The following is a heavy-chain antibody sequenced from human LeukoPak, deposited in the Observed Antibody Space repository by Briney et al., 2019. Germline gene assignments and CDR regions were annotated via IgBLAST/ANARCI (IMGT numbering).Heavy chain of an antibody. D-gene: IGHD2-15*01. J-gene: IGHJ3*02. CDR3: ARSVAKKDTLGPGSAFDI. CDR1: GGSISSYC. CDR2: IYTSGST. Sequence: SETLSLTCAVSGGSISSYCWSWIRQPAGRGLEWIGRIYTSGSTNYTPSLKSRVTMSVVTSKNQFSLKLSSVTAADTAVYYCARSVAKKDTLGPGSAFDIWGQGIMVTVSS. V-gene: IGHV4-4*07.